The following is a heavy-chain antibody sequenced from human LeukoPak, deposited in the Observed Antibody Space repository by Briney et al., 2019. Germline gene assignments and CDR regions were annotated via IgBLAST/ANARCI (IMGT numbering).Heavy chain of an antibody. J-gene: IGHJ4*02. D-gene: IGHD1-7*01. CDR3: ATPGDNWNYFFDY. CDR2: INPNSGGT. CDR1: GGTFSSYA. Sequence: ASVKVSCKASGGTFSSYAISWVRQAPGQGLEWMGWINPNSGGTNYAQKFQGRVTMTRDTSISTAYMELSRLRSDDTAVYYCATPGDNWNYFFDYWGQGTLVTVSS. V-gene: IGHV1-2*02.